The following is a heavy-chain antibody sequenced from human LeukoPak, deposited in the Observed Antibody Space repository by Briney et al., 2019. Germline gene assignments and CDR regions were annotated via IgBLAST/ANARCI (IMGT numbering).Heavy chain of an antibody. V-gene: IGHV4-38-2*02. CDR2: IYHSGST. D-gene: IGHD2-2*01. CDR1: GYSISSGFF. J-gene: IGHJ3*02. Sequence: SETLSLTCTVSGYSISSGFFWGWIRQPPVKGLEWIGSIYHSGSTYYNSSLKSRVSISVDTSKNQFSLKLSSVTSADTAVYYCARRFFVVVPAADDAFDIWGQGTMVTVSS. CDR3: ARRFFVVVPAADDAFDI.